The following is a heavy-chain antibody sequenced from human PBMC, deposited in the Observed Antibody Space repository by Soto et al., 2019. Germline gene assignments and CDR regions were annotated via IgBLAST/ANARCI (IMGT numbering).Heavy chain of an antibody. V-gene: IGHV3-23*01. CDR2: ISGSGGST. Sequence: EVQLLESGGGLVQPGGSLRLSCAASGFTFSSYAMSWVRQAPGKGLEWVSAISGSGGSTYYADSVKGRFTISRDNSKNTLYLQMNSLRADDTAVYYCAKVPLYYYDSSGYLLDYWGQGTLVTVSS. J-gene: IGHJ4*02. CDR3: AKVPLYYYDSSGYLLDY. CDR1: GFTFSSYA. D-gene: IGHD3-22*01.